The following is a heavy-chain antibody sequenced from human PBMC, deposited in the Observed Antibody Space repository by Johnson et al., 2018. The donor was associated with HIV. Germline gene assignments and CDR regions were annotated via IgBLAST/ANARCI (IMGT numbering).Heavy chain of an antibody. CDR2: ISYDGSNK. CDR1: GFTFSSYG. CDR3: ARDGGYSSSWYKYAFDI. Sequence: QVQLVESGGGLVQPGRSLRLSCAASGFTFSSYGMHWVRQAPGKGLEWVAVISYDGSNKYYADSVKGRFTISRDNSKNTLYLQMNSLRAEDTAVYYCARDGGYSSSWYKYAFDIWGQGTMVTVSS. J-gene: IGHJ3*02. D-gene: IGHD6-13*01. V-gene: IGHV3-30*03.